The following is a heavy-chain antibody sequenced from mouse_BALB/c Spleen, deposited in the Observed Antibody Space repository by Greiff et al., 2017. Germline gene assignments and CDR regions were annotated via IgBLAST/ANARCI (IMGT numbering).Heavy chain of an antibody. Sequence: QVQLKQSGAELMKPGASVKISCKATGYTFSSYWIEWVKQRPGHGLEWIGEILPGSGSTNYNEKFKGKATFTADTSSNTAYMQLSSLTSEDSAVYYCARGGGDYGYWYFDVWGAGTTVTVSS. CDR1: GYTFSSYW. CDR2: ILPGSGST. J-gene: IGHJ1*01. D-gene: IGHD2-13*01. CDR3: ARGGGDYGYWYFDV. V-gene: IGHV1-9*01.